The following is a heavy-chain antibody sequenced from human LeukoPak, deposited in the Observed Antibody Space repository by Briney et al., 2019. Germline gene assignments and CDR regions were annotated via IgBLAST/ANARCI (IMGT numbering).Heavy chain of an antibody. CDR3: ARVRVAARPFNWFDP. Sequence: SETLSLTCTVSGASISGSGYYWGWIRQPPGKGLEWIGEINHSGNTNYNPSLKSRVTISVDTSKNQFSLNLSSVTAADTAVYYCARVRVAARPFNWFDPWGQGTLVTVSS. V-gene: IGHV4-39*01. CDR1: GASISGSGYY. D-gene: IGHD6-6*01. J-gene: IGHJ5*02. CDR2: INHSGNT.